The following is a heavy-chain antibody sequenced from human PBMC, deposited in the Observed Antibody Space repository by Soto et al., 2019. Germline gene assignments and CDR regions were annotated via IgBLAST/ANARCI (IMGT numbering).Heavy chain of an antibody. V-gene: IGHV4-39*01. CDR1: GGCIRDSNYY. D-gene: IGHD6-19*01. CDR3: ARHSGRFGIAGAGVDS. Sequence: QLQLQESGPGLVKPSETLSLTCTLSGGCIRDSNYYWGWIRQSPGKGLEWIGSVYYSGTTYYNPSLQRQATISVDTSRDQFSLLLRSVTATDTAVYYCARHSGRFGIAGAGVDSWGQGTRVTVSS. CDR2: VYYSGTT. J-gene: IGHJ5*01.